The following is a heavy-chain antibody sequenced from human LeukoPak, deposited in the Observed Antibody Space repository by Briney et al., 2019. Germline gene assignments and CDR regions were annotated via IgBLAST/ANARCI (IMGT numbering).Heavy chain of an antibody. V-gene: IGHV3-21*01. Sequence: PGGSLRPSCAASGFTFSSYSMNWVRQAPGKGLEWVSSISSSSSYIYYADSVKGRFTISRDNAKNSLYLQMNSLRAEDTAVYYCARLWGSPPHSNFDYWGQGTLVTVSS. D-gene: IGHD7-27*01. CDR3: ARLWGSPPHSNFDY. CDR1: GFTFSSYS. J-gene: IGHJ4*02. CDR2: ISSSSSYI.